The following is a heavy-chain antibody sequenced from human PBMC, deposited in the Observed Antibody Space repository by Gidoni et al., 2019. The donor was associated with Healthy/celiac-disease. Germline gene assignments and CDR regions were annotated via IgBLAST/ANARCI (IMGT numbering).Heavy chain of an antibody. CDR2: ISGSGGST. CDR3: AKVMRITMVRGVITPDDAFDI. J-gene: IGHJ3*02. V-gene: IGHV3-23*01. CDR1: GCPFSSYA. D-gene: IGHD3-10*01. Sequence: EVQLLESGGGLVQPGGSLRLSCAASGCPFSSYAMSWVRQAPGKGLDWVSAISGSGGSTYYADSVQGRFTISRDNSKNTLYLQMNSLSAEDTAVYYCAKVMRITMVRGVITPDDAFDIWGQGTMVTVSS.